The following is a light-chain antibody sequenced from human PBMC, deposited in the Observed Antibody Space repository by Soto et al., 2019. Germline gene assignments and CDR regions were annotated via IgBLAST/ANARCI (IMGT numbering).Light chain of an antibody. J-gene: IGKJ1*01. Sequence: EVRLSQSPAALSLSTGERATLSCRASQSFSSYLAWYQQKPGQAPRLLIYDASNRATGIPDRFSGSGSGTDFTLTITRLEPEDFAVYYCQQYGYLPRPFGQGTKVAIK. V-gene: IGKV3-20*01. CDR1: QSFSSY. CDR2: DAS. CDR3: QQYGYLPRP.